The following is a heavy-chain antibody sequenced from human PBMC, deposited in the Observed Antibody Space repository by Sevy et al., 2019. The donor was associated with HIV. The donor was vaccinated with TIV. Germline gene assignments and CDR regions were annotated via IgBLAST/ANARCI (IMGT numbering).Heavy chain of an antibody. J-gene: IGHJ1*01. Sequence: QLGGSLRLSCAASGFTFSSYAMTWVRQAPGKGLEWVSGIGGSGVSTFYADSVRGRFTVSRDNLNKVLFLQMNNLRAEDTAVYFCATDWYYYDGTANDSFEKWGQGTLVTVSS. CDR1: GFTFSSYA. CDR3: ATDWYYYDGTANDSFEK. CDR2: IGGSGVST. V-gene: IGHV3-23*01. D-gene: IGHD3-22*01.